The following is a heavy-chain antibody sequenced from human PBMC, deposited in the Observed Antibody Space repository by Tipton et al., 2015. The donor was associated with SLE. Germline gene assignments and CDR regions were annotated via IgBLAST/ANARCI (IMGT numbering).Heavy chain of an antibody. CDR2: SYISGTT. CDR3: ARAPFDYYDSSGPFDY. V-gene: IGHV4-61*09. D-gene: IGHD3-22*01. J-gene: IGHJ4*02. CDR1: GGSISSGSYY. Sequence: TLSLTCSVSGGSISSGSYYWTWIRRSAGKGLEWIGHSYISGTTNYNPSLKSRVTISLDTTKNQFSLKLRSVTAADTAVYYCARAPFDYYDSSGPFDYWGQGALVTVSS.